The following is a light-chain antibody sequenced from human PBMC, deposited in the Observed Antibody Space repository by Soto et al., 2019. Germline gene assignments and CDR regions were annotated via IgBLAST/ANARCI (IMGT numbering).Light chain of an antibody. CDR3: SSYAGSNGVV. J-gene: IGLJ2*01. V-gene: IGLV2-8*01. CDR1: SSDVGGYNY. Sequence: QSALTQPPSASGSPGQSVTISCTGTSSDVGGYNYVSWYQQHPGKAPKLMIYEVSKRPSGVPDRFSGSKSGNTASLTVSGLQAEDEADYYCSSYAGSNGVVFGGWTKLTVL. CDR2: EVS.